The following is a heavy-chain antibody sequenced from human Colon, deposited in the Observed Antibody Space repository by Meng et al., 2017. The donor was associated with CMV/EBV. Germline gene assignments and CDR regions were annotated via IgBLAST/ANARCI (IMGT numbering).Heavy chain of an antibody. V-gene: IGHV6-1*01. CDR1: GDSVSRNSAA. CDR2: TYYKSKWYD. J-gene: IGHJ6*02. Sequence: SQTLSLTCAISGDSVSRNSAAWNWVRQSPSRGLEWLGRTYYKSKWYDDYAAAVKSRITITPDTSTNRFSLHLKSVTPEDTAVYYCARDRVSMVRGVIYDYYGMDVWGQGTTVTVSS. CDR3: ARDRVSMVRGVIYDYYGMDV. D-gene: IGHD3-10*01.